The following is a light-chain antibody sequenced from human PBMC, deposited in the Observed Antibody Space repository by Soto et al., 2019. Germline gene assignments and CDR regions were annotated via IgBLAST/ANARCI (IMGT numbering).Light chain of an antibody. J-gene: IGKJ5*01. CDR2: GAS. CDR1: QSISSN. CDR3: QQYNTCRQIT. Sequence: EIVMTQSPATLSVSPGERATLSCRASQSISSNVGWYQQRPGQAPRLLIYGASTRATGIPARFSGSGSGTEFPLTSSSRDYEDSAVYYWQQYNTCRQITFGQGTRLEIK. V-gene: IGKV3-15*01.